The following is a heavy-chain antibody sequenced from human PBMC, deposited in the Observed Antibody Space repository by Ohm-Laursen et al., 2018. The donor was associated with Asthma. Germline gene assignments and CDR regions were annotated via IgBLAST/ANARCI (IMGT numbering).Heavy chain of an antibody. CDR1: GYSFSLYS. CDR2: IKQDGSEK. J-gene: IGHJ4*02. D-gene: IGHD4-17*01. Sequence: SLRLSCAASGYSFSLYSIHWIRQAPGKGLEWVANIKQDGSEKYYVDSVKGRFTISRDNAKNSLYLQMNSLRAEDTAVYYCARTTVTTYFFSHWGQGTLVTVSS. V-gene: IGHV3-7*05. CDR3: ARTTVTTYFFSH.